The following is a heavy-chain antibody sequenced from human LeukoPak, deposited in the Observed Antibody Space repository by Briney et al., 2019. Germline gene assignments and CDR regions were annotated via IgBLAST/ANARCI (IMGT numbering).Heavy chain of an antibody. CDR2: IKQDGSEK. CDR1: GFTFSSYW. Sequence: GGSLRLSCAASGFTFSSYWMSWVRQAPGKGLEWVANIKQDGSEKYYVDSVKGRFTISRDNAKNSLYLQMNSLRAEDTAVYYCARELIPSSYGDFLYYGMDVWGQGTTVAVSS. J-gene: IGHJ6*02. D-gene: IGHD4-17*01. V-gene: IGHV3-7*01. CDR3: ARELIPSSYGDFLYYGMDV.